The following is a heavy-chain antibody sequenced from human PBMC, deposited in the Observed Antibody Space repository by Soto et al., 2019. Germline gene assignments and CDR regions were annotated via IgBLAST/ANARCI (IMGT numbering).Heavy chain of an antibody. CDR1: GYTFTNYW. V-gene: IGHV5-51*01. CDR3: ARHSGKIESSVGARSFDY. J-gene: IGHJ4*02. CDR2: IYHRDSDT. Sequence: GESLKISCEASGYTFTNYWIGRERQMPGTGLEWMGIIYHRDSDTRYSPSFQDQVTMSVDKSIGTAYLQWSSLKASDTAMYYCARHSGKIESSVGARSFDYWGQGTLVTVSS. D-gene: IGHD6-13*01.